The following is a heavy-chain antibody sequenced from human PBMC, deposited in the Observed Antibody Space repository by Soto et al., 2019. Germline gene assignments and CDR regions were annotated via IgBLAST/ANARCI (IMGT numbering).Heavy chain of an antibody. J-gene: IGHJ2*01. CDR1: GFTFSGYS. V-gene: IGHV3-48*02. CDR2: IASSSWNI. CDR3: ARGPSAAAPLSDWFFDL. D-gene: IGHD2-2*01. Sequence: EVQLVESGGGLVLPGGSLRLSCAASGFTFSGYSMNWVRQAPGKGLEWVSYIASSSWNIYYADTVKGRFTISRDNAKNSLYLQMNRLRDEDTAVYYCARGPSAAAPLSDWFFDLWGRGTLVSVSS.